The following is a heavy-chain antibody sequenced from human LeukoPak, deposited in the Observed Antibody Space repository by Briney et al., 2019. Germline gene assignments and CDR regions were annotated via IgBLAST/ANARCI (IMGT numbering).Heavy chain of an antibody. CDR1: GFTFSSYA. D-gene: IGHD1-14*01. V-gene: IGHV3-23*01. CDR2: ISGSGGST. Sequence: PGGSLRLSCSASGFTFSSYAMSWVRQAPGKGLEWVSAISGSGGSTYYADSVKGRFTISRDNSKNTLYLQMNSLRAEDTAVYYCAKDVLRNPIRGCFQHWGQGTLVTVSS. J-gene: IGHJ1*01. CDR3: AKDVLRNPIRGCFQH.